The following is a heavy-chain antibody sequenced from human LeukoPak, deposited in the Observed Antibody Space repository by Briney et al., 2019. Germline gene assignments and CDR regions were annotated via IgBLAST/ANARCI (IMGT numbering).Heavy chain of an antibody. D-gene: IGHD2-15*01. V-gene: IGHV1-69*04. CDR2: IIPIFGIA. J-gene: IGHJ4*02. CDR1: GGTFSSYA. CDR3: ARTGYCSGGSCPGYFDY. Sequence: ASVKVSCKASGGTFSSYAISWVRQAPGQGLEWMGRIIPIFGIANYAQKLQGRVTITADKSTSTAYMELSSLRSEDTAVYYCARTGYCSGGSCPGYFDYWGQGTLVTVSS.